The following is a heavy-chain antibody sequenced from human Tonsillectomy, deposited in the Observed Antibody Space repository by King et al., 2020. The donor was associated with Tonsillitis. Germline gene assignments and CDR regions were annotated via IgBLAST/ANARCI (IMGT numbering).Heavy chain of an antibody. CDR3: ARDVLGHCSSTTCYTPLDY. D-gene: IGHD2-2*02. J-gene: IGHJ4*02. CDR2: ISYDGSNK. CDR1: GFAFSTYA. Sequence: VQLVESGGGVVQPGRSLRLSCAASGFAFSTYAMHWVRQAPGNGLEWVAVISYDGSNKYYADSVKGRFTISRDNSKNTLYVQMNSLRAEDTAVYYCARDVLGHCSSTTCYTPLDYWGQGTLVTVSS. V-gene: IGHV3-30-3*01.